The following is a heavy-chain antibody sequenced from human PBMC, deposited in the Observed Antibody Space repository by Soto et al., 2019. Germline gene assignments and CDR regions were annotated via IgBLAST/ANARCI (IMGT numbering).Heavy chain of an antibody. J-gene: IGHJ4*02. CDR2: INHSGSA. V-gene: IGHV4-34*01. CDR3: AKNFNY. CDR1: GGSFSDSY. Sequence: SETLSLTCDVYGGSFSDSYWGWIRQPPGKGLEWIGDINHSGSANYSPSLKSRVTISVDTSKNRFSLNLDSVTAADTAVYYCAKNFNYWGQGTVVTVSS.